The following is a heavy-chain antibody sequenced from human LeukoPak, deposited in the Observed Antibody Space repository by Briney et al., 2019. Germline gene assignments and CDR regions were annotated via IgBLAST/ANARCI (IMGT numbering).Heavy chain of an antibody. Sequence: GGSLRLSCAASGFTFSSYSMNWVRQAPGKGLEWVSSISSSSSYIYYADSVKGRFTTSRDNAKNSLYLQMNSLRAEDTAVYYCARDGGSSGYYNWYYYYYYMDVWGKGTTVTVSS. V-gene: IGHV3-21*01. CDR3: ARDGGSSGYYNWYYYYYYMDV. CDR2: ISSSSSYI. CDR1: GFTFSSYS. D-gene: IGHD3-22*01. J-gene: IGHJ6*03.